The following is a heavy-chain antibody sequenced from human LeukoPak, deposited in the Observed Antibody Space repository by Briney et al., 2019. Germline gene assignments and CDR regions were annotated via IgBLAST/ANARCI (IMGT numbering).Heavy chain of an antibody. V-gene: IGHV1-2*02. CDR1: GYSFIDYY. CDR2: INPNSGGT. CDR3: ARDPIPSIAVAGTPDY. D-gene: IGHD6-19*01. Sequence: GASVTVSCKASGYSFIDYYMHWVRQAPGQGLEGMGWINPNSGGTNYAQKFQGRVTMTRDTSISTAYMELSRLRSDDTAVYYCARDPIPSIAVAGTPDYWGQGTLVTVSS. J-gene: IGHJ4*02.